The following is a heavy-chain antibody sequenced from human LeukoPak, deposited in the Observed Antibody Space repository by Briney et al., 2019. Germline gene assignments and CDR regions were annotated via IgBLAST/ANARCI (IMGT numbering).Heavy chain of an antibody. V-gene: IGHV3-23*01. CDR1: GFTFSNHA. CDR3: AKNVVFTRYFDS. D-gene: IGHD2-21*01. Sequence: GGSLRLSCAASGFTFSNHAMSWVRQAPGKGLQWVSVISGGGRTTEYADSVKGRFTVSRDNSVNTLSLHMDGLRVEDTAIYYCAKNVVFTRYFDSWGQGTLVTVSS. J-gene: IGHJ4*02. CDR2: ISGGGRTT.